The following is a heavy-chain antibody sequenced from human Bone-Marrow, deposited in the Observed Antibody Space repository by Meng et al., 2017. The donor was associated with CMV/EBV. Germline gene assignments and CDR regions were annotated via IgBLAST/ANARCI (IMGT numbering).Heavy chain of an antibody. J-gene: IGHJ6*02. D-gene: IGHD2-2*02. CDR3: ARGDVVVPAAILGMDYYYYYGMDV. CDR1: GGTFSSYA. CDR2: IIPILGIA. V-gene: IGHV1-69*10. Sequence: SVKVSCKASGGTFSSYAISWVRQAPGQGLEWMGGIIPILGIANYAQKFQGRVTITADKSTSTAYMELGSLRSEDTAVYYCARGDVVVPAAILGMDYYYYYGMDVWGQGTTVTVSS.